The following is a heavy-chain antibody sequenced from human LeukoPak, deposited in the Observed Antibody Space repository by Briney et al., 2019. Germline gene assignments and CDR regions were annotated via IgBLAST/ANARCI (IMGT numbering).Heavy chain of an antibody. V-gene: IGHV3-23*01. Sequence: GGSLRLSCAASGSTFSSYAMNWVRQAPGKGLEWVSGISGNSGNTYYAESVKGRFTISRDNSKKTLYLQMKSLRAEDTAMYYCATRVMIAITTRGAFHIWGQGTMVTVSS. CDR3: ATRVMIAITTRGAFHI. D-gene: IGHD3-16*01. CDR1: GSTFSSYA. J-gene: IGHJ3*02. CDR2: ISGNSGNT.